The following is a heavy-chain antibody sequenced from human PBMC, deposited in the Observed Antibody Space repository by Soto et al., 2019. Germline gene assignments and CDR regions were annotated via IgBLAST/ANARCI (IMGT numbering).Heavy chain of an antibody. Sequence: GGSLRLSCAASGFTFSSYWMSWVRQAPGKGLEWVANIKQDGSEKYYVDSVKGRFTISRDNAKNSLYLQMNSLRAEDTAVYYCALDGREATIDAFDIWGQGTTVTVSS. D-gene: IGHD5-12*01. J-gene: IGHJ3*02. CDR3: ALDGREATIDAFDI. CDR2: IKQDGSEK. CDR1: GFTFSSYW. V-gene: IGHV3-7*05.